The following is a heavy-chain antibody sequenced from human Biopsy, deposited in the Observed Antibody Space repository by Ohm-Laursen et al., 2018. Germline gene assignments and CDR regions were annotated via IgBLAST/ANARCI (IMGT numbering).Heavy chain of an antibody. V-gene: IGHV1-2*02. CDR3: ARREQLFKPWELLVRGPNGYSYKSMDV. D-gene: IGHD1-26*01. CDR1: GYTFTDYY. J-gene: IGHJ6*02. CDR2: INSNSGDT. Sequence: ASVKVSYKASGYTFTDYYMYWVRQAPGQGLEWMGWINSNSGDTNYAQKFQGRVAMTRDTSITTAYLELSSLRSDDTAVYYCARREQLFKPWELLVRGPNGYSYKSMDVWGHGTTVTVSS.